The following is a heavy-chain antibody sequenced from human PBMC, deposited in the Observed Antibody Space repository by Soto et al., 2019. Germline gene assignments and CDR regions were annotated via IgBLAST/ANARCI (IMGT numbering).Heavy chain of an antibody. V-gene: IGHV3-7*05. CDR2: IKQDGSEK. CDR1: GFTFSSYW. CDR3: ARAEGITIFGVVIGHYYGMDV. D-gene: IGHD3-3*01. J-gene: IGHJ6*02. Sequence: GGSLRLSCAASGFTFSSYWMSWVRQAPGKGLEWVANIKQDGSEKYYVDSVKGRFTISRDNAKNSLYLQMNSLRAEDTAVYYCARAEGITIFGVVIGHYYGMDVWGQGTTVTVSS.